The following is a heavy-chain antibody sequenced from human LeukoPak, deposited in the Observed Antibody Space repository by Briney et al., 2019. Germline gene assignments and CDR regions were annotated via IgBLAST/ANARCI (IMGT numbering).Heavy chain of an antibody. D-gene: IGHD2-2*02. J-gene: IGHJ3*02. V-gene: IGHV3-11*01. CDR2: ISSSGTTI. CDR1: GFTVSDYY. CDR3: ASHCSSTSCYTPDAFDI. Sequence: PGGSLRLSCAASGFTVSDYYMSWIRQAPGKGLEWVSYISSSGTTIYYADSVKGRFTISRDNAKNSLSLQMNSLRAEDTAVYYCASHCSSTSCYTPDAFDIWGQGTMVTVSS.